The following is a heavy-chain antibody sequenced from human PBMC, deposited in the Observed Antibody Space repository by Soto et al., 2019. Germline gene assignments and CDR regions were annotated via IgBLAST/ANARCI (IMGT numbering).Heavy chain of an antibody. CDR1: GFTFSHYA. CDR2: MSYDGSNE. CDR3: AKGGSRTVDY. V-gene: IGHV3-30*18. J-gene: IGHJ4*02. Sequence: QVQLVESGGGVVQPGRSLRLSCAASGFTFSHYAMHWVRQAPGKGLEWVALMSYDGSNEYYADSVKGRFTISRDNSKNTLYLQMNSLRAGDTAGYDWAKGGSRTVDYWGPGTLVTVAS. D-gene: IGHD1-26*01.